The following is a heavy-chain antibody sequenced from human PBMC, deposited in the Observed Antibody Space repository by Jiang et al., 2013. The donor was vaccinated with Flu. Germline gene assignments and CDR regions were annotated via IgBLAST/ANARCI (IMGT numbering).Heavy chain of an antibody. V-gene: IGHV3-30*18. CDR3: AKSSLEVSAFDI. J-gene: IGHJ3*02. Sequence: SGGGVVQPGRSLRLSCAASGFTFSSYGMHWVRQAPGKGLEWVAVISYDGSNKYYADSVKGRFTISRDNSKNTLYLQMNSLRAEDTAVYYCAKSSLEVSAFDIWGQGTMVTVSS. CDR1: GFTFSSYG. CDR2: ISYDGSNK.